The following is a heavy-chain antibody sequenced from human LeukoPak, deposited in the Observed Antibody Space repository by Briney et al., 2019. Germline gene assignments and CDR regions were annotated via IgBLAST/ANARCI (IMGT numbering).Heavy chain of an antibody. Sequence: GGSLRLSCAASGFSFSAYWMTWVRQAPGTGLEWVANINPAGSETYYVDPVKGRFSISRDNSKNTLYLQMNSLRAEDTAVYYCAKDSRAVAGKPSDCWGQGTLVTVSS. CDR1: GFSFSAYW. CDR2: INPAGSET. CDR3: AKDSRAVAGKPSDC. V-gene: IGHV3-7*03. J-gene: IGHJ4*02. D-gene: IGHD6-19*01.